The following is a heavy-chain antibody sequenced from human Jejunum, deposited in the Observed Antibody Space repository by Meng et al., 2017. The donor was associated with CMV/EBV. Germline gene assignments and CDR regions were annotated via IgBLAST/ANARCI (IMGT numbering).Heavy chain of an antibody. D-gene: IGHD6-13*01. J-gene: IGHJ4*02. Sequence: GFTFSTYGISWVRQSPGAGLEWVSSISPSGSYKYYADSVKGRFTISRDNAKNSVHLDMNSLRAEDTAVYYCARLEPLAAGGFFDYWGQGTPVTVSS. CDR2: ISPSGSYK. CDR3: ARLEPLAAGGFFDY. CDR1: GFTFSTYG. V-gene: IGHV3-21*06.